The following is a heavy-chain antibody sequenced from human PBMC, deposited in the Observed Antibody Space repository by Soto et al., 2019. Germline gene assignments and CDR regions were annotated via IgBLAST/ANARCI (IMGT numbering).Heavy chain of an antibody. V-gene: IGHV3-21*01. D-gene: IGHD6-6*01. Sequence: PGGSLRFSCAASGFTFSSYSMNWVRQAPGKGLEWVSSISSSSSYIYYADSVKGRFTISRDNAKNSLYLQMNSLRAEDTAVYYCARDEIAARGWYYFDYWGQGTLVTVSS. CDR2: ISSSSSYI. CDR3: ARDEIAARGWYYFDY. CDR1: GFTFSSYS. J-gene: IGHJ4*02.